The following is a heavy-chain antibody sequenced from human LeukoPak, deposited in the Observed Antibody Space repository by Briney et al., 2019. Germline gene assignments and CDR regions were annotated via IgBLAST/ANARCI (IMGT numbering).Heavy chain of an antibody. Sequence: SVKVSCKASGFTFTSSAVQWVRQARGQRLEWIGWIVVGSGNTNYAQKFQERVTITRDMSTSTAYMELSSLRSEDTAVYYCAAIPRPQYYFDYWGQGTLVTVSS. CDR3: AAIPRPQYYFDY. J-gene: IGHJ4*02. V-gene: IGHV1-58*01. CDR2: IVVGSGNT. CDR1: GFTFTSSA.